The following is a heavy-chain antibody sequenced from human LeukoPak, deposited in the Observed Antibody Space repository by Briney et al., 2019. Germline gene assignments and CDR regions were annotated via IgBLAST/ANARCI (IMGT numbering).Heavy chain of an antibody. V-gene: IGHV4-59*01. J-gene: IGHJ4*02. CDR1: GDSISSYY. D-gene: IGHD6-6*01. CDR3: ARGQGAIAARGFDS. CDR2: IYYSGST. Sequence: PSETLSLTCTVSGDSISSYYWNWIRQPPGKGLEWIGYIYYSGSTNNNPSLKSRVTISVDTSKNQFSLNLSSVTAADTAVYYCARGQGAIAARGFDSWGRGTLVPVSS.